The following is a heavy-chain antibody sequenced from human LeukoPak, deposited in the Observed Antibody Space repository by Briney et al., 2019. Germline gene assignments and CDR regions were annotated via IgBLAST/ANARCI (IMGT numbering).Heavy chain of an antibody. J-gene: IGHJ6*02. CDR2: IYHSGST. CDR1: GYSISSGYY. Sequence: SQTLSLTCTVSGYSISSGYYWGWIRQPPGKGLEWIGSIYHSGSTYYNPSLKSRVTISVDTSKNQFSLKLSSVTAADTAVYYCARDGLYCSSTSCYSYGMDVWGQGTTVTVFS. D-gene: IGHD2-2*01. V-gene: IGHV4-38-2*02. CDR3: ARDGLYCSSTSCYSYGMDV.